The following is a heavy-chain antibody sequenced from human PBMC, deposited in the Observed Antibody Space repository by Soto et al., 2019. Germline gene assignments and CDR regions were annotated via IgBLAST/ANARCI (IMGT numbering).Heavy chain of an antibody. CDR2: ISGSGGST. CDR1: GFTFSSYA. CDR3: AKVGFIVVVVAAHNWFDP. J-gene: IGHJ5*02. V-gene: IGHV3-23*01. Sequence: EVQLLESGGGLVQPGGSLRLSCAASGFTFSSYAMSWVRQAPGKGLEWVSAISGSGGSTYYADSVKGRFTISRDNSKNTLYLQMNGLRAEYTAVYYCAKVGFIVVVVAAHNWFDPWGQGTLVTVSS. D-gene: IGHD2-15*01.